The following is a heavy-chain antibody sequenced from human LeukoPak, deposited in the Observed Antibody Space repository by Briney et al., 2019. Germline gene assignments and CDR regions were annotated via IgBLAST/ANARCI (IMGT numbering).Heavy chain of an antibody. CDR2: IYYSGST. V-gene: IGHV4-61*01. D-gene: IGHD6-25*01. Sequence: SETLSLTCTVSGGSISSNSYYWSWIRQPPGKGLEWIGYIYYSGSTNYNPSLKSRVTISVDTSKNQFSLKLSSVTAADTAVYCCARVQYSYGSGFDYWGQGTLVTVSS. J-gene: IGHJ4*02. CDR1: GGSISSNSYY. CDR3: ARVQYSYGSGFDY.